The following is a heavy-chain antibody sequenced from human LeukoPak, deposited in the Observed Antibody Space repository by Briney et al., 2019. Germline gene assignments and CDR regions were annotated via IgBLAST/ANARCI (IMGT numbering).Heavy chain of an antibody. Sequence: SVKVSCKASGFTFTSSAMQWVRQARGQRLAWIGWIVVGSGNTNYAQKFQERVTITRDMSTSTAYMELSSLRSEDTAVYYCAANYGDYVRYYYMDVWGKGTTVTVSS. J-gene: IGHJ6*03. CDR2: IVVGSGNT. D-gene: IGHD4-17*01. CDR3: AANYGDYVRYYYMDV. V-gene: IGHV1-58*02. CDR1: GFTFTSSA.